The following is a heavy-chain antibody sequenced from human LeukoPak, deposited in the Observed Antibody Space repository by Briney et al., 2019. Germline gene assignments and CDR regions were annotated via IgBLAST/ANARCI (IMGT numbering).Heavy chain of an antibody. Sequence: SETLSLTCTVSGGSISSGGYYWCWIRQHPGKGLEWIGYIYYSGSTYYNPSLKSRVTISVDTSKNQFSLKLSSVTAADTAVYYCAREHYYDSSGLYWGQGTLVTVSS. CDR2: IYYSGST. J-gene: IGHJ4*02. CDR1: GGSISSGGYY. V-gene: IGHV4-31*03. CDR3: AREHYYDSSGLY. D-gene: IGHD3-22*01.